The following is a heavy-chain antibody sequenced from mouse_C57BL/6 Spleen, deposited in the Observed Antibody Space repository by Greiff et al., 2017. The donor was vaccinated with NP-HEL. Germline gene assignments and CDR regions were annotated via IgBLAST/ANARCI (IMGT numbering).Heavy chain of an antibody. Sequence: VQLQQSGPELVKPGASVKISCKASGYAFSSSWMNWVKQRPGKGLEWIGRIYPGDGDTNYNGKFKGKATLTADKSSSTAYMQLSSLTSEDSAVYCCAREAAQATFDYWGQSTTLTVSS. CDR3: AREAAQATFDY. CDR1: GYAFSSSW. V-gene: IGHV1-82*01. D-gene: IGHD3-2*02. J-gene: IGHJ2*01. CDR2: IYPGDGDT.